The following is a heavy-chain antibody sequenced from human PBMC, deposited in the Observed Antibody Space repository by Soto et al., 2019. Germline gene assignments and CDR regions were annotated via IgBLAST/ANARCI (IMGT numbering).Heavy chain of an antibody. J-gene: IGHJ6*02. CDR1: GFTVSSNY. CDR2: IYSGGST. Sequence: QPGGSLRLSCAASGFTVSSNYMSWVRQAPGKGLEWVSVIYSGGSTYYADSVKGRFTISRDNSKNTLYLQMNSLRAEDTAVYYCARAVDPYYGMDVWGQGTTVTVSS. V-gene: IGHV3-53*01. CDR3: ARAVDPYYGMDV.